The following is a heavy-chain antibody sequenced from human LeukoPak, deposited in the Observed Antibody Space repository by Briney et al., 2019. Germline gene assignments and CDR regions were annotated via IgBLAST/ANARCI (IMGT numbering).Heavy chain of an antibody. CDR1: GGTFSSYA. V-gene: IGHV1-69*05. CDR2: IIPIFGTA. D-gene: IGHD4-17*01. J-gene: IGHJ4*02. Sequence: ASVKVSCKASGGTFSSYAISWVRQAPGQGLEWMGGIIPIFGTANYAQKLQGRVTMTTDTSTSTAYMELRSLRSDDTAVYYCARVGNIGDDYGDSSEFDYWGQGTLVTVSS. CDR3: ARVGNIGDDYGDSSEFDY.